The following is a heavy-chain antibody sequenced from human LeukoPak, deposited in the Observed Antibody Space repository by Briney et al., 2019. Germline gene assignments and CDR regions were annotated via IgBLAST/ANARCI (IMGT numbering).Heavy chain of an antibody. V-gene: IGHV1-18*01. CDR2: TSAYNANP. CDR3: ARDGECDGDCYSAQYYFDY. Sequence: ASVKVSCKASGYTFADYGVSWVRQAPGQGLEWLGWTSAYNANPNYSQKIQGRVTMTTDTSTSTAYMELRSLRSDDTAVYYCARDGECDGDCYSAQYYFDYWGQGTLVTVSS. J-gene: IGHJ4*02. CDR1: GYTFADYG. D-gene: IGHD2-21*02.